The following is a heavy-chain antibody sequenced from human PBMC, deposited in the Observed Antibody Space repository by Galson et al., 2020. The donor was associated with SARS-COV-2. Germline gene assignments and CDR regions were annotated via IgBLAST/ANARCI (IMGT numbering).Heavy chain of an antibody. CDR2: IGASGAYT. J-gene: IGHJ4*02. CDR1: GFTFSDYA. D-gene: IGHD6-19*01. V-gene: IGHV3-23*01. Sequence: GGSLRLSCVASGFTFSDYAMTWVRQGPGKGLECVSSIGASGAYTYYTDSVKGRFTISRDNFKDTLYLQMNSLRVEDTAMYYCAKDMGSAWYCPDHWGLGTLVDVSS. CDR3: AKDMGSAWYCPDH.